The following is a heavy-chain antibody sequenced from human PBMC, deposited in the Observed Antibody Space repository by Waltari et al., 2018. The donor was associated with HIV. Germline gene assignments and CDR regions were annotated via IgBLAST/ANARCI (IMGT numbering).Heavy chain of an antibody. CDR2: VNHGGTT. J-gene: IGHJ4*02. Sequence: QVQLQQWGAGLLKPSETLSLTCAVYGTSVTGHYWTWSRQPPGKGLEWVGEVNHGGTTNYNPSLKSRVTISVDTSNNHFSLKLNSVTAADTAVYFCASGLSSGKSVDYWGQGTLVTVSS. V-gene: IGHV4-34*02. D-gene: IGHD3-10*01. CDR1: GTSVTGHY. CDR3: ASGLSSGKSVDY.